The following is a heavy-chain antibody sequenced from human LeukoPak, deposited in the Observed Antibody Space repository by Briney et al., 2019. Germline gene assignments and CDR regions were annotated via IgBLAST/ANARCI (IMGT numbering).Heavy chain of an antibody. CDR1: GFTFSSYE. J-gene: IGHJ4*02. Sequence: RPGGSLRLSCTASGFTFSSYEMNWVRQAPGKGLEWVSYISSSGSTIYYADSVKGRFTISRDNAKNSLYLQISSLRAEDTAVYFCARARAGGSGYSPHYFDYWGQGTLVTVSS. CDR2: ISSSGSTI. CDR3: ARARAGGSGYSPHYFDY. D-gene: IGHD3-3*01. V-gene: IGHV3-48*03.